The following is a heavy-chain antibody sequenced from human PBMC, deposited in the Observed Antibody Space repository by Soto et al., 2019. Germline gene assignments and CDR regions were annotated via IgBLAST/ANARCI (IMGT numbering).Heavy chain of an antibody. CDR1: GFTFSSYT. V-gene: IGHV3-23*01. D-gene: IGHD6-6*01. CDR2: ITAGGGAI. CDR3: AKSGGSSPSTRYLDS. J-gene: IGHJ4*02. Sequence: GGSLRLSCAASGFTFSSYTMNWVRQAPGKDLERVSGITAGGGAIYYADSVKGRFTISRDNSKNILYLQMDSLRGEDTAVYYCAKSGGSSPSTRYLDSWGQGSLVTVSS.